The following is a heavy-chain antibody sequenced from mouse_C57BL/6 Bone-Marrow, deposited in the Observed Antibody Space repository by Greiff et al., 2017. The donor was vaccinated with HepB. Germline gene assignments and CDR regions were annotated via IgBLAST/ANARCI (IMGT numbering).Heavy chain of an antibody. J-gene: IGHJ4*01. V-gene: IGHV1-63*01. Sequence: QVQLKESGAELVRPGTSVKMSCKASGYTFTNYWIGWAKQRPGHGLEWIGDIYPGGGYTNYNEKFKGKATLTADKSSSTAYMQFSSLTSEDSAIYYCARSGLLRAMDYWGQGTSVTVSS. D-gene: IGHD2-3*01. CDR1: GYTFTNYW. CDR2: IYPGGGYT. CDR3: ARSGLLRAMDY.